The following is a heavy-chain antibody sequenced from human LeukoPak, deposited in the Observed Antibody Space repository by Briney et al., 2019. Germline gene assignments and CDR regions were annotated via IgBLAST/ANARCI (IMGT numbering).Heavy chain of an antibody. Sequence: PGGSLRLSCAASGFTFSSYALSWVRQAPGKGLEWVSAISASGGSTYYADSVKGRFTISRDNSKNTLYLQMNSLRAEDTAVYYCAKHLWGYRSGEIDYWGQGTLVTVSS. CDR3: AKHLWGYRSGEIDY. V-gene: IGHV3-23*01. J-gene: IGHJ4*02. CDR1: GFTFSSYA. D-gene: IGHD5-18*01. CDR2: ISASGGST.